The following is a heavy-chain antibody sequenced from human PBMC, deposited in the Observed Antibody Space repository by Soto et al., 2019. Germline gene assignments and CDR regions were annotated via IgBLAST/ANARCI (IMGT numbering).Heavy chain of an antibody. V-gene: IGHV1-69*13. CDR3: ASSILGYCSSTSCYRWFDP. Sequence: SVKVSCKASGGTFSSYAISWVRQAPGQGLEWMGGIIPIFGTANYAQKFQGRVTITADESTSTAYMELSSLRSEDTAVYYCASSILGYCSSTSCYRWFDPWGQGTLVTVSS. D-gene: IGHD2-2*01. CDR1: GGTFSSYA. CDR2: IIPIFGTA. J-gene: IGHJ5*02.